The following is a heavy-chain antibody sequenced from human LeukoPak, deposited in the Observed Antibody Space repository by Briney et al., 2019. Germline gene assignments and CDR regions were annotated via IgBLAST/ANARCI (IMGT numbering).Heavy chain of an antibody. CDR1: GYTFTGYY. V-gene: IGHV1-2*02. CDR3: ARDPIVQAGYYYGMDA. J-gene: IGHJ6*02. CDR2: INPDSGGT. D-gene: IGHD2/OR15-2a*01. Sequence: ASVKVSCKASGYTFTGYYLHWLRQAPGQGLEGMGWINPDSGGTNYAQKFKGRVTMTRDTSISTAYMELSGLRSDDTAVYYCARDPIVQAGYYYGMDAWGQGTTVTVSS.